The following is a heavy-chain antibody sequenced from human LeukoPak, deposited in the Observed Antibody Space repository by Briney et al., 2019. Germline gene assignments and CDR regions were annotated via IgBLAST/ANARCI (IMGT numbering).Heavy chain of an antibody. V-gene: IGHV3-21*01. CDR3: ARVYPWYIEFDY. J-gene: IGHJ4*02. Sequence: PGGSLRLSCAASGFTFSSYSMNWVRQAPGKGLEWVSSISSSSSYIYYADSVKGRFTISRDNAKNSLYLQMNSLRAEDTAVYYCARVYPWYIEFDYWGQGTLVTVSS. CDR1: GFTFSSYS. CDR2: ISSSSSYI. D-gene: IGHD1-14*01.